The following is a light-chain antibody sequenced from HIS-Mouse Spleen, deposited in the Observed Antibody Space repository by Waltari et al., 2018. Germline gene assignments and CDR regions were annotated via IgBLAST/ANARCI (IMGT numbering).Light chain of an antibody. CDR3: YSTDSSGNHRV. CDR1: ASPKQY. V-gene: IGLV3-10*01. CDR2: QDS. Sequence: SYELTQPPSVSVSPGQTARITCPGDASPKQYAYWYQQKSGQAPALVIDQDSKRPSGIPERFSGSSSGTMDTLTISGAQVEDEADYYCYSTDSSGNHRVFGGGTKLTVL. J-gene: IGLJ2*01.